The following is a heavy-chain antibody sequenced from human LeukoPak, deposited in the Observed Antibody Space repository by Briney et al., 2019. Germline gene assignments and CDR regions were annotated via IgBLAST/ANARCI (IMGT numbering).Heavy chain of an antibody. J-gene: IGHJ3*02. CDR1: GGSISSSSYY. CDR2: IYYSGST. D-gene: IGHD1-14*01. CDR3: ARVEGPTDNAFDI. V-gene: IGHV4-39*07. Sequence: SETLSLTCTVSGGSISSSSYYWGWIRQPPGKGLEWIGSIYYSGSTYYNPSLKSRVTISVDTSKNQFSLKLSSVTAADTAVYYCARVEGPTDNAFDIWGQGTMVTVSS.